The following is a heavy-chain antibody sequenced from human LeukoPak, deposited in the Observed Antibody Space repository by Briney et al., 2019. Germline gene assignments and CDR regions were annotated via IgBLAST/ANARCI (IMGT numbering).Heavy chain of an antibody. Sequence: GGSLRLSCAASGFTFSSYSMNWVRQAPGKGLEWVSSISSSSSYIYYADSVKGRFTISRDNAKYSLYLQMNSLRAEDTAVYYCATDFWSGCTLVDYWGQGTLVTVSS. CDR3: ATDFWSGCTLVDY. CDR1: GFTFSSYS. CDR2: ISSSSSYI. V-gene: IGHV3-21*01. J-gene: IGHJ4*02. D-gene: IGHD3-3*01.